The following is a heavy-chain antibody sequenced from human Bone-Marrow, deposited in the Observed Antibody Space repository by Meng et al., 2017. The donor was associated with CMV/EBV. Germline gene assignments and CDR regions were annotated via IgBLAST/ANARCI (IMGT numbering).Heavy chain of an antibody. D-gene: IGHD3-22*01. Sequence: GESPKISCAASGFTFDDYTMHWVRQAPGKGLEWVSLISWDGGSTYYADSVKGRFTISRDNSKNSLYLQMNSLRTEDTALYYCARSYDSSGWGWFDPWGQGTLVTVSS. CDR1: GFTFDDYT. CDR3: ARSYDSSGWGWFDP. J-gene: IGHJ5*02. V-gene: IGHV3-43*01. CDR2: ISWDGGST.